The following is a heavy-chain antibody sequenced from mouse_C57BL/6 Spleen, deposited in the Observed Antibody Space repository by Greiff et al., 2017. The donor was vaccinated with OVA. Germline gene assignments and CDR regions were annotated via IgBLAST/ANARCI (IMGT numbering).Heavy chain of an antibody. Sequence: QVQLQQPGAELVRPGSSVKLSCKASGYTFTSYWMHWVKQRPIQGLEWIGNIDPSDSETHYNQKFKDKATLTVDKSSSTAYMQLSSLTSEDSAVYYVARYYCGTPDYFDYWGQGTTLTVAS. CDR2: IDPSDSET. J-gene: IGHJ2*01. CDR3: ARYYCGTPDYFDY. V-gene: IGHV1-52*01. D-gene: IGHD1-1*01. CDR1: GYTFTSYW.